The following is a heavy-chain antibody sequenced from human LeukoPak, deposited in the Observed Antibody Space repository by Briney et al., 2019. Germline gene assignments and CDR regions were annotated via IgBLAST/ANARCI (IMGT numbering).Heavy chain of an antibody. CDR3: ARPDIPDYGDYGGYYYYYYMDV. Sequence: KTGGSLRLSCAASGFTFSSYSMNWVRQAPGKGLEWVSSISSSSSYIYYADSVKGRFTISRDNAKNSLYLQMNSLRAEDTAVYYCARPDIPDYGDYGGYYYYYYMDVWGKGTTVTVSS. V-gene: IGHV3-21*01. D-gene: IGHD4-17*01. CDR1: GFTFSSYS. J-gene: IGHJ6*03. CDR2: ISSSSSYI.